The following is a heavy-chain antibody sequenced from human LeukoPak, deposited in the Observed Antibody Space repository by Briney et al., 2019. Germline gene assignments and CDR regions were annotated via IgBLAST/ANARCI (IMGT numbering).Heavy chain of an antibody. CDR3: ARGYPGLMDAFDI. Sequence: GGSVTLFCAASGFTVSSNYMSWVRQAPGKGLEWVSVIYSGGSTYYADSVKGRFTISRHNSKNTLYLQMNSLRAEDTAVYYCARGYPGLMDAFDIWGQGTLVTVSS. J-gene: IGHJ3*02. V-gene: IGHV3-53*04. D-gene: IGHD3-9*01. CDR2: IYSGGST. CDR1: GFTVSSNY.